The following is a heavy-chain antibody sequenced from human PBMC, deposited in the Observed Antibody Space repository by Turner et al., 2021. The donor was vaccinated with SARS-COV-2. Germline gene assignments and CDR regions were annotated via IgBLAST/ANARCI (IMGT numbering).Heavy chain of an antibody. J-gene: IGHJ5*02. CDR2: INLNSGGT. CDR1: GYTFTGYY. V-gene: IGHV1-2*04. D-gene: IGHD5-18*01. CDR3: AREDRGYSYGYGRFDP. Sequence: QVQLVQSGAEVKKPGASVKVSCKASGYTFTGYYMHWVRQDPGQGLEGMGWINLNSGGTNYAQKFQGWVTMTRDTSISTDYMELSRLRSDDTAVYYCAREDRGYSYGYGRFDPWGQGTLVTVSS.